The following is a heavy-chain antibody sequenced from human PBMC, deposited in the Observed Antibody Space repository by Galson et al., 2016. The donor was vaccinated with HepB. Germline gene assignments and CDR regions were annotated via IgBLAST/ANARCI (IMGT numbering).Heavy chain of an antibody. J-gene: IGHJ6*03. CDR3: VKGSAVMDV. V-gene: IGHV3-23*01. Sequence: SLRLSCAASGFTFSSFAMSWVRQAPGKGLEWVSAISASGGSTYYADSVKGRFTFSRDNSKNTLSLQTNSLRAEDTAVYYCVKGSAVMDVWGKGTTVTVSS. CDR2: ISASGGST. D-gene: IGHD6-19*01. CDR1: GFTFSSFA.